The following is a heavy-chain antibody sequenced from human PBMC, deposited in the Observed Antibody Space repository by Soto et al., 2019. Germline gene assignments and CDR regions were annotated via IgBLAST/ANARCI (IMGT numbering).Heavy chain of an antibody. CDR2: IHYSGTT. D-gene: IGHD5-12*01. V-gene: IGHV4-59*01. J-gene: IGHJ5*02. CDR1: GGSTSGSY. Sequence: NPSETLSLTCNVTGGSTSGSYWSWVRQSPGKGLEWIGYIHYSGTTSYSPSLRSRVTISLDPSESQFSLKLPSDTAGDTAIYYCARESIGGWLLTWGRGSLVTVSS. CDR3: ARESIGGWLLT.